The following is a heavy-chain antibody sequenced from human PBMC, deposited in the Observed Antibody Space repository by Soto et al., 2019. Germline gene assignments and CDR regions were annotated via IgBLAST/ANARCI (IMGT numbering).Heavy chain of an antibody. CDR1: GYTFTGYY. V-gene: IGHV1-2*04. J-gene: IGHJ6*02. CDR2: INPNSGGT. D-gene: IGHD3-3*01. Sequence: ASVKVSCKASGYTFTGYYMHWVRQAPGQGLEWMGWINPNSGGTNYAQKFQGWVTMTRDTSISTAYMELSRLRSDDTAVYYCARDSYYAFWSGYYYYYYGMDVWGQGTTVTVSS. CDR3: ARDSYYAFWSGYYYYYYGMDV.